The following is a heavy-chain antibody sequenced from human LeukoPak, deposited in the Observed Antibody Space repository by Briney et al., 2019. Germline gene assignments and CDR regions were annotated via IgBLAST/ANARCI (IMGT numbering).Heavy chain of an antibody. CDR2: IWYDGSNK. V-gene: IGHV3-33*01. CDR1: GFTFSSYG. J-gene: IGHJ5*02. CDR3: ARGTSSGWYENWFDP. Sequence: GGSLRLSCAASGFTFSSYGMHWVRQAPGKGLEWVAVIWYDGSNKYYADSVKGRFTISRDNSKNTLYLQMNSLRAEDTAVYYCARGTSSGWYENWFDPWGQGTLATVSS. D-gene: IGHD6-19*01.